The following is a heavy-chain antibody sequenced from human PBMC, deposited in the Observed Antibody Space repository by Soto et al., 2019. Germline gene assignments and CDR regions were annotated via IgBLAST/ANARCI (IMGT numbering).Heavy chain of an antibody. D-gene: IGHD3-22*01. CDR3: ARDGDSSGYYLFDY. CDR2: IWYDGSNK. CDR1: GFTFSSYG. V-gene: IGHV3-33*01. J-gene: IGHJ4*02. Sequence: GGSLRLSCAASGFTFSSYGMHWVRQAPGKGLEWVAVIWYDGSNKYYADSVKGRFTISRDNSKNTLYLQMNSLRAEDTAVYYCARDGDSSGYYLFDYWGQGTLVTVSS.